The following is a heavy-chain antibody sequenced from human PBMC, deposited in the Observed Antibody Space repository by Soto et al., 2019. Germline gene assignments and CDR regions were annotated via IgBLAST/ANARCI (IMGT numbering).Heavy chain of an antibody. CDR1: GYTFTSYD. CDR3: ARGDCSSTSCYFYYYYGRGG. CDR2: MNPNSGNT. D-gene: IGHD2-2*01. Sequence: GSSVKVSCKASGYTFTSYDINWVRQATGQGLEWMGWMNPNSGNTGYSQKFQGRVTMTRSTSISTAYMELSSLRSEDTAVYYCARGDCSSTSCYFYYYYGRGGWDRRTTGTVSS. J-gene: IGHJ6*02. V-gene: IGHV1-8*01.